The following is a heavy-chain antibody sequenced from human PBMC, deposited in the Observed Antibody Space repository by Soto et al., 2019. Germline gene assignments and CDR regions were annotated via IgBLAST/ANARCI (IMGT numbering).Heavy chain of an antibody. Sequence: WGSLRISCAASGFTFSIYSMNWVRQAPGKGLEWVSSISSSSSYIYYADSVKGRFTISRDNAKNSLYLQMNSLRAEDTAVYYCAKYDSSGSIPDAFDIWGHGTMVTVSS. CDR3: AKYDSSGSIPDAFDI. CDR1: GFTFSIYS. J-gene: IGHJ3*02. D-gene: IGHD3-22*01. CDR2: ISSSSSYI. V-gene: IGHV3-21*01.